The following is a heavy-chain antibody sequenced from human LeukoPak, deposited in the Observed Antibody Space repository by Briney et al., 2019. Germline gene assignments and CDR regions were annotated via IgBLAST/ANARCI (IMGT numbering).Heavy chain of an antibody. V-gene: IGHV1-18*01. J-gene: IGHJ5*02. D-gene: IGHD6-13*01. Sequence: PGASVKVSCKASGYTFTSYGISWVRQAPGQGLEWMGWISAYNGNTNYAQKPQGRVTMTTDTSTSTAYMELRSLRSDDTAVYYCARWYSSSPKGVWFDPWGQGTLVTVSS. CDR1: GYTFTSYG. CDR3: ARWYSSSPKGVWFDP. CDR2: ISAYNGNT.